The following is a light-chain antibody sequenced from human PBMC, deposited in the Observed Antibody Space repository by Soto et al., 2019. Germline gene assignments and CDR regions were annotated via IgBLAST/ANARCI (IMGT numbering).Light chain of an antibody. CDR2: DAS. V-gene: IGKV3-15*01. CDR1: QSISSD. Sequence: EIVMTQSPATLSVSPGERATLSCRASQSISSDLAWYQQKPGQAPRLLIYDASTRATGIPARFSGSGSGTEFVLTISSLQSEDFAVYYCQQYNSWLWTFGQGTKVDIK. CDR3: QQYNSWLWT. J-gene: IGKJ1*01.